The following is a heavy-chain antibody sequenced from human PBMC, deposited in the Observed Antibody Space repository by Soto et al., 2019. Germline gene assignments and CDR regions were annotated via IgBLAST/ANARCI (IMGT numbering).Heavy chain of an antibody. J-gene: IGHJ4*02. CDR2: IYCDDDK. V-gene: IGHV2-5*02. D-gene: IGHD3-3*01. CDR1: GFSLTTSGVG. Sequence: QITLNESGPTVVRPTETLTLTCRFSGFSLTTSGVGVGWIRQSPGKAPEWLAFIYCDDDKRYRASLKSRLTITKDISKNQVVLTVSDLDPTDTATYYCAHRVLRTVFGLVTTTAIYFDFWGQGTPVAVSS. CDR3: AHRVLRTVFGLVTTTAIYFDF.